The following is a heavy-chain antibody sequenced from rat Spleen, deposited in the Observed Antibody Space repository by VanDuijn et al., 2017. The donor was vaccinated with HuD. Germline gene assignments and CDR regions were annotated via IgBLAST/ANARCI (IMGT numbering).Heavy chain of an antibody. Sequence: EVQLVESGGGLVQPGRSMKLSCAASGLSFSNYDMAWVRQAPKKGLEWVATITSGGSNTYYPDSVKGRFTISSDYAKSTLYLQMDSLRSEGTATYFCARHGPHWSFDFWGPGTMVTVSS. V-gene: IGHV5-25*01. D-gene: IGHD3-1*01. CDR2: ITSGGSNT. CDR3: ARHGPHWSFDF. J-gene: IGHJ1*01. CDR1: GLSFSNYD.